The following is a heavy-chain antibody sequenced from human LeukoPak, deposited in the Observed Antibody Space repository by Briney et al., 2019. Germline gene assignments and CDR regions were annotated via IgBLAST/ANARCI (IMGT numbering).Heavy chain of an antibody. D-gene: IGHD3-10*01. CDR2: IYYSGST. V-gene: IGHV4-59*08. Sequence: SGTLSLTCTVSGGSISGYYWSWIRQPPGKGLEWIGYIYYSGSTNYNPSLKSRVTISVDTSKNQFSLKLSSVTAADTAVYYCARHRFGEFDYWGQGTLVTVSS. CDR3: ARHRFGEFDY. J-gene: IGHJ4*02. CDR1: GGSISGYY.